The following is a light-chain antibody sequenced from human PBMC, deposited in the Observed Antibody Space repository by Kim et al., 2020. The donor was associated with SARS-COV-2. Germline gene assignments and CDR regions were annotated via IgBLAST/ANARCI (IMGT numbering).Light chain of an antibody. CDR3: KQYNSHST. CDR2: DAS. V-gene: IGKV1-5*01. J-gene: IGKJ1*01. CDR1: RSLSNR. Sequence: DIQMTQSPSTLSASVGDRVAITCRASRSLSNRLAWYQVKPGKAPKLLISDASTLDTGVPSRFSGGVSGTDFTLNISSLQPDDFATYYCKQYNSHSTFGQGTKMEIK.